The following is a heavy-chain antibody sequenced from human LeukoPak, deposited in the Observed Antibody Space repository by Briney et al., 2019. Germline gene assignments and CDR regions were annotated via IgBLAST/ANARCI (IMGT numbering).Heavy chain of an antibody. CDR2: ISGSGGST. J-gene: IGHJ5*02. Sequence: GGSLRLSCAASGFTFSSYAMSWVRQAPGKGLEWVSAISGSGGSTYYADSVKGQFTISRDNSKNTLYLQMNSLRAEDTAVYYCAKYYVRSAIAVDQRFDPWGQGTLVTVSS. CDR3: AKYYVRSAIAVDQRFDP. D-gene: IGHD6-19*01. V-gene: IGHV3-23*01. CDR1: GFTFSSYA.